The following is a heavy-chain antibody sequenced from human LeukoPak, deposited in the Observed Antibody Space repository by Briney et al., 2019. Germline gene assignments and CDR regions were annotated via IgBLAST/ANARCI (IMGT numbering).Heavy chain of an antibody. V-gene: IGHV3-11*04. CDR3: ARDGAGVTYYYYGMDV. D-gene: IGHD3-16*01. CDR2: ISSSGSTI. Sequence: PGGSLRLSCAASGVTVSSNYMSWVRQAPGKGLEWVSYISSSGSTIYYADSVKGRFTISRDNAKNSLYLQMNSLRAEDTAVYYCARDGAGVTYYYYGMDVWGQGTTVTVSS. J-gene: IGHJ6*02. CDR1: GVTVSSNY.